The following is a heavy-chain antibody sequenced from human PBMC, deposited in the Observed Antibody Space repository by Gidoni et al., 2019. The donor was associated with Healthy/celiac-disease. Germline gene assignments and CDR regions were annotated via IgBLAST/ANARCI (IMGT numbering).Heavy chain of an antibody. J-gene: IGHJ4*02. CDR2: IIPIFGTA. V-gene: IGHV1-69*06. D-gene: IGHD6-19*01. CDR1: GGTFSSYA. Sequence: QVQLVQSGAEVKKPGSSVKVSCTASGGTFSSYAISWVRQAPGKGLEWMGGIIPIFGTANYAQKFQGRVTITADKSTSTAYMELSSLRSEDTAVYYCARGGSSGWSPLDYFDYWGQGTLVTVSS. CDR3: ARGGSSGWSPLDYFDY.